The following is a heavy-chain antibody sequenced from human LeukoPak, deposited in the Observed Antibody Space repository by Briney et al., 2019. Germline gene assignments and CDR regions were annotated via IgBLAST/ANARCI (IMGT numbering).Heavy chain of an antibody. D-gene: IGHD5-18*01. V-gene: IGHV3-23*01. J-gene: IGHJ4*02. CDR2: ISGSGGST. CDR1: GFTFSSYA. Sequence: GGSLRLSCAASGFTFSSYAMSWVRQAPGKGLEWVSAISGSGGSTYYADSVKGRFTISRDNSKNTLYLQMNSLRAEDTAVYYCAKDRTIQLWLLGILSDYWGQGTLVTVSS. CDR3: AKDRTIQLWLLGILSDY.